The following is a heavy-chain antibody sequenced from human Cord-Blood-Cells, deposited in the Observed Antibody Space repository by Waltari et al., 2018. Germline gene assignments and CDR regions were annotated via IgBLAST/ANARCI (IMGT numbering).Heavy chain of an antibody. V-gene: IGHV4-34*01. CDR3: ARGRRYYYYYGMDV. CDR1: GGSFSGYY. J-gene: IGHJ6*02. Sequence: QVQLQQWGAGLLKPSETLSLTCAVYGGSFSGYYWSWIRKPPGKGLEGIGEINHSGSTNYNPSLKSRVTISVDASKNQFSRKLSSVTAADTAVYYCARGRRYYYYYGMDVWGQGTTVTVSS. CDR2: INHSGST.